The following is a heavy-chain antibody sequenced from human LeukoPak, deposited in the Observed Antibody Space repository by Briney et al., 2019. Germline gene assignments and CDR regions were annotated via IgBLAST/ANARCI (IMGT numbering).Heavy chain of an antibody. Sequence: GASVKVSCKASGGTFSTYAISWVRQAPGQGLEWMGGIIPIFGTANYAQKFQGRVTMTRDMSTSTVYMELGSLRSEDTAVYYCARDSAITYWYFDLWGRGTLVTVSS. J-gene: IGHJ2*01. CDR1: GGTFSTYA. V-gene: IGHV1-69*05. CDR2: IIPIFGTA. D-gene: IGHD2-2*01. CDR3: ARDSAITYWYFDL.